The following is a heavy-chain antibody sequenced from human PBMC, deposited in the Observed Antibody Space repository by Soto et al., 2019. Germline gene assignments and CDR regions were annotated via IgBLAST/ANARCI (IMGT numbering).Heavy chain of an antibody. CDR2: INHSGST. CDR3: ASFKGPSYDSSGYYFDY. J-gene: IGHJ4*02. V-gene: IGHV4-34*01. D-gene: IGHD3-22*01. CDR1: GGSISKYY. Sequence: SEALSVTCTVSGGSISKYYWSWIRQPPGKGLEWIGEINHSGSTNYNPSLKSRVTISVDTSKNQFSLKLSSVTAADTAVYYCASFKGPSYDSSGYYFDYWGQGTLVTAPQ.